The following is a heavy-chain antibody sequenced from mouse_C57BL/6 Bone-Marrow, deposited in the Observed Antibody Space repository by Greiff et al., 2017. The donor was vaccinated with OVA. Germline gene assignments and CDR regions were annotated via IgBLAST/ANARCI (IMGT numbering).Heavy chain of an antibody. CDR3: ARGDYRSTWFAY. Sequence: QVQLQQSGAELVRPGTSVKVSCKASGYAFTNYLIEWVKQRPGQGLEWIGVINPGSGGTNYNEKFKGKATLTADKSSSTAYMQLSSLTSEDSAVYFCARGDYRSTWFAYWGQGTLVTVSA. J-gene: IGHJ3*01. CDR2: INPGSGGT. V-gene: IGHV1-54*01. CDR1: GYAFTNYL. D-gene: IGHD1-1*01.